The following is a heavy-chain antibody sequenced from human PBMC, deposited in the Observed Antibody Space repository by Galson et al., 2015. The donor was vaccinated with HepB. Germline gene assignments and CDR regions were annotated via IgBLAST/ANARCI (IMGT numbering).Heavy chain of an antibody. Sequence: SLRPSCAASAFLFSGHSMHRVRLVPGKGLVWLSRISSDGSDTTYEDSVKGRFTISIDNAKTAVYLQMKSLRGDDTAVYYCARGPLYHSGLDVWGQGTTVTVSS. CDR2: ISSDGSDT. CDR3: ARGPLYHSGLDV. V-gene: IGHV3-74*03. J-gene: IGHJ6*02. CDR1: AFLFSGHS. D-gene: IGHD1-26*01.